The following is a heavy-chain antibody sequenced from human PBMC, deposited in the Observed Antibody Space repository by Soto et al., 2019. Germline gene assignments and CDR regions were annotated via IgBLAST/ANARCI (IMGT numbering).Heavy chain of an antibody. D-gene: IGHD2-2*01. J-gene: IGHJ6*03. Sequence: PGESLKISCKGSGYSFTSYWIGWVRQMPGKGLEWMGIIYPGDSDTRYSPSFQGQVTISADKSISTAYLQWSSLKASDTAMYYCARRSTSYNSCYYYYMDVWGKGTTVTVS. CDR1: GYSFTSYW. CDR3: ARRSTSYNSCYYYYMDV. V-gene: IGHV5-51*01. CDR2: IYPGDSDT.